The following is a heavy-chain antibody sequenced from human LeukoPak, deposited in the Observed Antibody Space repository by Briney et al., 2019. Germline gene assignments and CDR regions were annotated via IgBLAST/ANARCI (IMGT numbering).Heavy chain of an antibody. CDR3: ARVQGSGTYSRLDY. V-gene: IGHV4-34*01. CDR2: INHSGST. J-gene: IGHJ4*02. Sequence: SETLSLTCAVYGGSFSGYYWSWIRQPPGKGLEWIGEINHSGSTNYNPSLKSRVTMSVDTSKNQFSLKLSSVTAADTAVYYCARVQGSGTYSRLDYWGQGTLVTVSS. D-gene: IGHD3-10*01. CDR1: GGSFSGYY.